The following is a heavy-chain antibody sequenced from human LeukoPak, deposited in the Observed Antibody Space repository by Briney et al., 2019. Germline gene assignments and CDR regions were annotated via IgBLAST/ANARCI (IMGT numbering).Heavy chain of an antibody. CDR2: ISSSSSTI. V-gene: IGHV3-48*01. CDR3: ARDRCTNGVCYTFAY. CDR1: GGSFSGYY. D-gene: IGHD2-8*01. J-gene: IGHJ4*02. Sequence: ETLSLTCAVYGGSFSGYYWSWVRQAPGKGLEWVSYISSSSSTISYPDSVKGRFTISRDNAKNSLYLQMNNLRAEDTAVYYCARDRCTNGVCYTFAYWGQGTLVTVSS.